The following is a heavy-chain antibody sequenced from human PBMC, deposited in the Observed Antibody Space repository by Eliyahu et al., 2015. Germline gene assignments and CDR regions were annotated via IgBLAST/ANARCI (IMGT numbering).Heavy chain of an antibody. V-gene: IGHV3-33*01. J-gene: IGHJ6*02. CDR1: GFTFSSYA. D-gene: IGHD2-2*01. CDR2: IWYDGSNK. Sequence: QVQLVESGGGVVQPGRSLRLSCAASGFTFSSYAMHWVRQAPGKGLEWVALIWYDGSNKYYADSVKGRFTISRDNSKNTLYLQMNSLRAEDTAVYYCARGRHIVVEPAAMDVWGQGTTVTVSS. CDR3: ARGRHIVVEPAAMDV.